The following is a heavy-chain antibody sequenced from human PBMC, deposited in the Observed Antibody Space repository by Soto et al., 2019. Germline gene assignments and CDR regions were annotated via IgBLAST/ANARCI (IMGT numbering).Heavy chain of an antibody. D-gene: IGHD4-17*01. Sequence: SETLSLTCAVHGGSFSGYIWTWIRQPPGKGLQWIGQINHSGSTYYNPSLKSRVIISMHTSKNQFSLKVSSVTAADTAVYYCARETYGDYVGYFDPWGQGTLVTVSS. CDR1: GGSFSGYI. J-gene: IGHJ5*02. CDR3: ARETYGDYVGYFDP. CDR2: INHSGST. V-gene: IGHV4-34*01.